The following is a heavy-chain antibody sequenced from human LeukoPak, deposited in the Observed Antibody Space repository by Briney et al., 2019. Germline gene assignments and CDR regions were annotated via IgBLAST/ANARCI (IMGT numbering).Heavy chain of an antibody. CDR3: AKGAGGAFDI. CDR1: GFTFSSYA. D-gene: IGHD3-10*01. Sequence: GRSLRLSCAVSGFTFSSYAMHWVRQAPGKGLEWVAIMSHDGSEKFYADSVKGRFTIPRDNSKNTLYLQMNCLRAEDTAVYYCAKGAGGAFDIWGQGTMVTVSS. J-gene: IGHJ3*02. V-gene: IGHV3-30*04. CDR2: MSHDGSEK.